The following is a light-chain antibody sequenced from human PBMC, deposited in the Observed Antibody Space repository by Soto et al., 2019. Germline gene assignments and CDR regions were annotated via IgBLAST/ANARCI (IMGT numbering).Light chain of an antibody. V-gene: IGLV1-51*01. CDR3: GTWDSSLAVV. Sequence: QSVLTQPPSVSAAPGQKVTISCSGSSSNIGNNYVSWYQQLPGTAPKLLIYDNNKRPSGIPDRFSGYKSGTSATLGITGLQTGDEADYYCGTWDSSLAVVFGGGTKLTVL. CDR1: SSNIGNNY. CDR2: DNN. J-gene: IGLJ2*01.